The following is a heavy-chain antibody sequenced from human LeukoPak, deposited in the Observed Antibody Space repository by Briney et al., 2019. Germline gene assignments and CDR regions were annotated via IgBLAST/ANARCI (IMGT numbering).Heavy chain of an antibody. CDR2: SNSDGSST. J-gene: IGHJ6*03. Sequence: PGGSLRLSCAASGFTFSSYWMHWVRQAPGKGLVWVSRSNSDGSSTSYADSVKGRFTISRDNAKNTLYLQMNSLRAEDTAVYYCAREGRQLWLKELYYMDVWGKGTTVTVSS. D-gene: IGHD5-18*01. V-gene: IGHV3-74*01. CDR1: GFTFSSYW. CDR3: AREGRQLWLKELYYMDV.